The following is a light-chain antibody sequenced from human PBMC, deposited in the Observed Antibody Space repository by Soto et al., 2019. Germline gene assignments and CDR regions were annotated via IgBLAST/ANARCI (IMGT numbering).Light chain of an antibody. V-gene: IGLV3-21*02. Sequence: SYELTQPPSVSVAPGQTARITCGGNNIGIKSVNWYQQKPGQAPVVVVHDDSDRPSGIPERFSGSISGNTATLTIRRVEAGDEADYYCQVWDITSVHPVVFGGGTKLTVL. CDR2: DDS. CDR1: NIGIKS. CDR3: QVWDITSVHPVV. J-gene: IGLJ2*01.